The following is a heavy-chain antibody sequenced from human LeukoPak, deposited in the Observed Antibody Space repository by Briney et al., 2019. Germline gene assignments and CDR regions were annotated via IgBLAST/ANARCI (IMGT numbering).Heavy chain of an antibody. V-gene: IGHV5-51*01. CDR2: IYPGDSDT. CDR3: ARHGLAAAGTDYYYGMDV. D-gene: IGHD6-13*01. Sequence: GESLKISCKGSGYRFTSYWIGWVRRMPGKGLEWMGIIYPGDSDTRYSPSFQGQVTISADKSISTAYLQWSSLKASDTAMYYCARHGLAAAGTDYYYGMDVWGQGTTVTVSS. J-gene: IGHJ6*02. CDR1: GYRFTSYW.